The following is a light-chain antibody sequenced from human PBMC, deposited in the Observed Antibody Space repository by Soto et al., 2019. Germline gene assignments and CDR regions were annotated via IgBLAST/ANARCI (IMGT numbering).Light chain of an antibody. Sequence: IHMTQSPSSLSASVGDRVTITCRASQRITTYLNWYQQKPGEAPKLLISTSGTLQRGVPSRFTGSGSGTDFTLTITGLQPADFATYFCQQTYNTPCTFGQGTKLEIK. V-gene: IGKV1-39*01. CDR1: QRITTY. CDR3: QQTYNTPCT. CDR2: TSG. J-gene: IGKJ2*02.